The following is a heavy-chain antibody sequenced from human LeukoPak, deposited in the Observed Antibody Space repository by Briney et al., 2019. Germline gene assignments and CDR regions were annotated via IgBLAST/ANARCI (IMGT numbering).Heavy chain of an antibody. J-gene: IGHJ4*02. V-gene: IGHV3-74*01. CDR1: GFTFSSYW. D-gene: IGHD3-22*01. CDR3: ARASKDSSGYYFDY. Sequence: PGGSLRLSCAASGFTFSSYWMHWVRQAPGKGLVWVSRINSDGSSTSYADSVKGRFTISRDNAKNTLYLQMNSLRAEDTAVYYCARASKDSSGYYFDYRGQGTLVTVSS. CDR2: INSDGSST.